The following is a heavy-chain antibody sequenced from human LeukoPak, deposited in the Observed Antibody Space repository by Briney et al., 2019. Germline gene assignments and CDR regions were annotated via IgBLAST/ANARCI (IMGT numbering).Heavy chain of an antibody. J-gene: IGHJ6*03. V-gene: IGHV1-69*01. CDR3: ARAGGLNIVGFYYYYCMDV. D-gene: IGHD1-26*01. Sequence: EASVKVSCKASGGTFSSYAISWVRQAPGQGLEWMGGIIPIFGTANYAQKFQGRVTITADESTSTAYMELSSLRSEDTAVYYCARAGGLNIVGFYYYYCMDVWGKGTTVTVSS. CDR1: GGTFSSYA. CDR2: IIPIFGTA.